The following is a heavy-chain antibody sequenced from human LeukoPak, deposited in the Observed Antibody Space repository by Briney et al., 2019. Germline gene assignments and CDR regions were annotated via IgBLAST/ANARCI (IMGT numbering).Heavy chain of an antibody. V-gene: IGHV4-34*01. CDR3: AREYDY. CDR2: IYYSGST. Sequence: SETLSLTCAVYGGSFSGYYWSWIRQPPGKGLEWIGSIYYSGSTYYNPSLKSRVTISVDTSKNQFSLKLSSVTAADTAVYYCAREYDYWSLGTLVTVSS. CDR1: GGSFSGYY. J-gene: IGHJ4*01.